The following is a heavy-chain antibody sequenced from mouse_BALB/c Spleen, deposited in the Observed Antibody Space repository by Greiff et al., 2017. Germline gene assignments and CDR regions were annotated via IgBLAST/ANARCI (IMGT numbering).Heavy chain of an antibody. CDR2: ISSGGST. V-gene: IGHV5-6-5*01. Sequence: EVKVEESGGGLVKPGGSLKLSCAASGFTFSSYAMSWVRQTPEKRLEWVASISSGGSTYYPDSVKGRFTISRDNARNILYLQMSSLRSEDTAMYYCARASYEGFDYWGQGTTLTVSS. CDR3: ARASYEGFDY. CDR1: GFTFSSYA. J-gene: IGHJ2*01. D-gene: IGHD1-1*01.